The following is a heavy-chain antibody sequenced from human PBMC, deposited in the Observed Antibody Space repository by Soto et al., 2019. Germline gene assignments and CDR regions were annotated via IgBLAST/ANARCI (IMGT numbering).Heavy chain of an antibody. Sequence: GGSLRLSCAASGFTFSSYAMSWVRQAPGKGLEWVSAISGSGGSTYYADSVKGRFTISRDNSKNTLYLQMNSLRAEDTAVYYCAKEALDFWSGYYRAPVGYYYMDVWGKGTTVTVSS. CDR2: ISGSGGST. CDR3: AKEALDFWSGYYRAPVGYYYMDV. CDR1: GFTFSSYA. J-gene: IGHJ6*03. V-gene: IGHV3-23*01. D-gene: IGHD3-3*01.